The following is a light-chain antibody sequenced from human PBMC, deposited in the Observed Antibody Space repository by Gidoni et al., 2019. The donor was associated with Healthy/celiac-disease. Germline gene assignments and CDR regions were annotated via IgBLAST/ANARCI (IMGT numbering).Light chain of an antibody. J-gene: IGLJ2*01. CDR1: ALPDKY. CDR3: QSTDTTGSLVV. Sequence: YELTQSPSMAVSPGQTARIACSGSALPDKYAYWYQQRPGQAPVLLIFKDTERPAGISERFAGSSSGTTVTLTISYVQAEDEADYYCQSTDTTGSLVVFGGGTTLTV. CDR2: KDT. V-gene: IGLV3-25*03.